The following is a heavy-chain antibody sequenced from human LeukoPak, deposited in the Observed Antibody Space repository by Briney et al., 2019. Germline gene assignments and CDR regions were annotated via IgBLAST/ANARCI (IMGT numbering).Heavy chain of an antibody. Sequence: ASVKVSCKASGYTFTKSYIHWVRQAPGQRLEWMGLINPGGDNTKYAQNFQGRVTMTSDTSSRTVYMELSSLRSEDTAIYYCARIRDGYNDAYDIWGQGTVVTVPS. J-gene: IGHJ3*02. CDR3: ARIRDGYNDAYDI. D-gene: IGHD5-24*01. CDR1: GYTFTKSY. CDR2: INPGGDNT. V-gene: IGHV1-46*01.